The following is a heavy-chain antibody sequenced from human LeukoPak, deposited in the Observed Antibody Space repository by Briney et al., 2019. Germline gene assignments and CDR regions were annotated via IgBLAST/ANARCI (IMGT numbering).Heavy chain of an antibody. CDR1: RLTFTTSV. D-gene: IGHD3-10*01. J-gene: IGHJ6*04. V-gene: IGHV1-58*01. CDR2: MGVDSGNT. Sequence: SVRVSCKASRLTFTTSVVQSGAQARGQRVGGIGWMGVDSGNTNYAQKFQERVTITRDMSTSTAYMELSSLRSEDTAVYYCAAESRFDYGSGSYYGMDVWGKGTTVTVSS. CDR3: AAESRFDYGSGSYYGMDV.